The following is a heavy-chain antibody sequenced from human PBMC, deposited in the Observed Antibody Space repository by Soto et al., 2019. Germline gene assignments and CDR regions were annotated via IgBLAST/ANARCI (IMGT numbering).Heavy chain of an antibody. D-gene: IGHD5-18*01. V-gene: IGHV3-49*03. CDR1: GFTFGDYA. CDR2: IRSKAYGGTT. Sequence: GGSLRLSCTASGFTFGDYAMSWFRQAPGKGLEWVGFIRSKAYGGTTEYAASVKGRFTISRDDSKSIAYLQMNSLKTEDTAVYYCTGRRGYSYGWAFDYWGQGTLVTVSS. J-gene: IGHJ4*02. CDR3: TGRRGYSYGWAFDY.